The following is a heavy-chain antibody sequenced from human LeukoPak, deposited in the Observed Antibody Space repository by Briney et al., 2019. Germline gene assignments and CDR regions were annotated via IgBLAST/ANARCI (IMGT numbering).Heavy chain of an antibody. CDR2: IDADGSST. Sequence: PGGSLRLSCAASGFTFSNFYIHWVRRAPGEGLVWVSRIDADGSSTSYADSVKGRFTIPRDNSKNTLYLQMNSLRPEDTAVYYCAKEVQLLPFDYWGQGTLVTVSS. CDR3: AKEVQLLPFDY. CDR1: GFTFSNFY. V-gene: IGHV3-74*01. D-gene: IGHD6-6*01. J-gene: IGHJ4*02.